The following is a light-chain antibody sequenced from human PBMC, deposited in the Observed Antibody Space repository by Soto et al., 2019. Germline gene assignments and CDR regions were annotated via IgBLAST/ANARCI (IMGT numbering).Light chain of an antibody. Sequence: EIVLTQSPGTLSLSPGERATLSCRACQSLSSNYLAWYQQKPGQAPRLLIYGVSSRATGVPVSFSGSGSGTDFTLTISRLEPEDFAVYYCQQYVSAPITFGQGTRLEIK. J-gene: IGKJ5*01. V-gene: IGKV3-20*01. CDR3: QQYVSAPIT. CDR1: QSLSSNY. CDR2: GVS.